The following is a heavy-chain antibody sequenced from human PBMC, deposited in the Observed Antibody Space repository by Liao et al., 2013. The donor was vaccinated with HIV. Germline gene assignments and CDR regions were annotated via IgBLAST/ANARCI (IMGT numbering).Heavy chain of an antibody. V-gene: IGHV4-59*12. Sequence: QVQLQESGPGLVKPSETLSLTCTVSGGSISDYPWNWIRQTAGKGLEWIGHVYYSGSTNYNSSLKSRVTISADTSKNQFSLKVTYVTAADTAVYYCARGGGGKGFDSWGQGILVTVSS. CDR1: GGSISDYP. CDR3: ARGGGGKGFDS. D-gene: IGHD4-23*01. CDR2: VYYSGST. J-gene: IGHJ4*02.